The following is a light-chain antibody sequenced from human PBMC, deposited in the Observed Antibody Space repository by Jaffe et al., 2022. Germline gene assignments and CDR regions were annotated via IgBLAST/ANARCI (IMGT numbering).Light chain of an antibody. Sequence: QSVLTQPPSVSAAPGQKVTISCSGSSSNIGNNYVSWYQQLPGTAPKLLIYENDKRPSGIPDRFSGSKSGTSATLGITGLQTGDEADYYCGTWDSSLNVGVFGTGTKVTVL. CDR3: GTWDSSLNVGV. V-gene: IGLV1-51*02. CDR1: SSNIGNNY. J-gene: IGLJ1*01. CDR2: END.